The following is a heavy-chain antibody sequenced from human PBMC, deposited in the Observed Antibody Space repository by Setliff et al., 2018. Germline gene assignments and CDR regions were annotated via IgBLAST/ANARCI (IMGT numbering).Heavy chain of an antibody. CDR2: LSGDGNA. Sequence: GGSLRLSCAASGFTFTDYAMSWVRQAPGKGLEWISVLSGDGNAYYADSVKGRFTISGDTSKNALYLQMNSLRAEDTAVYYCRLWFGELSRDYWGPGTLVTVSS. V-gene: IGHV3-53*01. CDR1: GFTFTDYA. CDR3: RLWFGELSRDY. D-gene: IGHD3-10*01. J-gene: IGHJ4*02.